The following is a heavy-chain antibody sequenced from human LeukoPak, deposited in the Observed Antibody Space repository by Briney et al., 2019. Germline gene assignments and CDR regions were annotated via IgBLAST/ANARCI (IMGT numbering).Heavy chain of an antibody. CDR3: ATDPNGNYDILTGYNY. CDR2: FDPEDGET. V-gene: IGHV1-24*01. Sequence: ASVKVSCKVSGYTLTELFMHWVRQAPGKGLEWMGGFDPEDGETIYAQKFQGRVTMTEDTSTDTAYMELSSLRSEDTAVYYCATDPNGNYDILTGYNYWGQGTLVTVSS. J-gene: IGHJ4*02. CDR1: GYTLTELF. D-gene: IGHD3-9*01.